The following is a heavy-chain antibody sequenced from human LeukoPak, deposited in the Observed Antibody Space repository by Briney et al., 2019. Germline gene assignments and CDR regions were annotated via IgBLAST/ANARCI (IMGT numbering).Heavy chain of an antibody. CDR1: GYTLTELS. D-gene: IGHD6-19*01. CDR2: FDPEDGET. J-gene: IGHJ4*02. V-gene: IGHV1-24*01. Sequence: GASVKVSCKVSGYTLTELSMHWVRQAPGKGLEWMGGFDPEDGETIYAQKFQGRVTMTEDTSTDTAYTELSSLRSEDTAVYYCATPYSSGWYYFDYWGQGTLVTVSS. CDR3: ATPYSSGWYYFDY.